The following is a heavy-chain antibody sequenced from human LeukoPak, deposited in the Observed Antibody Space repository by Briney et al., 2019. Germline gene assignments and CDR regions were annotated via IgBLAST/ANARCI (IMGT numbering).Heavy chain of an antibody. CDR1: GFTFSSYA. Sequence: DPGGSLRLSCAASGFTFSSYAMTWVRQAPGKGLEWVSAISGSGGGTYYADSVKGRFTISRDNSKNTLYLQMNSLRAEDTAVYYCAKFPYYDSTSIIGSWFDPWGQGTLVTVSS. CDR2: ISGSGGGT. CDR3: AKFPYYDSTSIIGSWFDP. V-gene: IGHV3-23*01. D-gene: IGHD3-22*01. J-gene: IGHJ5*02.